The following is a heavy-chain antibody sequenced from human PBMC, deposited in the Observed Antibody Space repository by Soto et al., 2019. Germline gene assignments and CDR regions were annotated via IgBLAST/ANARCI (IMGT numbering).Heavy chain of an antibody. Sequence: PSETLSLTCAVYGGSFSGYYWSWIRQPPWKGLEWIGEINHSGSTNYNPSLKSRVTISVDTAKNQFSLKLSYVTAADTAVYYCASNPRIAAAGTLPYSYYGMDVWGQGTTVTVSS. D-gene: IGHD6-13*01. CDR2: INHSGST. CDR1: GGSFSGYY. CDR3: ASNPRIAAAGTLPYSYYGMDV. J-gene: IGHJ6*02. V-gene: IGHV4-34*01.